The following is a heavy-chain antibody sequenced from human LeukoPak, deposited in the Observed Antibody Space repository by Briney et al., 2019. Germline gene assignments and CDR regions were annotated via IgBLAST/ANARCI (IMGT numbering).Heavy chain of an antibody. CDR1: GFTFSDYY. D-gene: IGHD2-2*01. J-gene: IGHJ5*02. Sequence: PGGSLRLSCAASGFTFSDYYMSWIRQAPGKGLEWVSYISSSGSTIYYADSVKGRFTISRDNAKNSLYLQMNSLRAEDTAVYYCARTPHCGSTSCYQSGWFDPWGQGTLVTVSS. V-gene: IGHV3-11*01. CDR2: ISSSGSTI. CDR3: ARTPHCGSTSCYQSGWFDP.